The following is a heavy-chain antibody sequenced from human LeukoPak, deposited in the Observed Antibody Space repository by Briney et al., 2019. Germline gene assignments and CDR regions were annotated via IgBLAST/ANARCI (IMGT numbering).Heavy chain of an antibody. CDR2: IYPGDSDT. J-gene: IGHJ3*02. Sequence: XXSXKGSGXSFXSYXIGWVRXMXGXGLEXMGIIYPGDSDTRYSPSFQGQLAISADKSINTAYLQWSSLKASDTAMYYCARGNMVRGVFDIWGQGTMVTVSS. D-gene: IGHD3-10*01. CDR3: ARGNMVRGVFDI. CDR1: GXSFXSYX. V-gene: IGHV5-51*01.